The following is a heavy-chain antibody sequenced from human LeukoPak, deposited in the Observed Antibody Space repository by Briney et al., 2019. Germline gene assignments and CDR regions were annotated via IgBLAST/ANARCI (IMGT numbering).Heavy chain of an antibody. CDR2: ISGSGGST. J-gene: IGHJ4*02. V-gene: IGHV3-23*01. CDR3: ARAVPPLTYYDFWSAAGEYYFDY. CDR1: GFTFSSYA. Sequence: PGGSLRLSCAASGFTFSSYAMSWVRQAPGKGLEWVSAISGSGGSTYYADSVKGRFTISRDNSKNTLYLQMNSLRAEDTAVYYCARAVPPLTYYDFWSAAGEYYFDYWGQGTLVTVSS. D-gene: IGHD3-3*01.